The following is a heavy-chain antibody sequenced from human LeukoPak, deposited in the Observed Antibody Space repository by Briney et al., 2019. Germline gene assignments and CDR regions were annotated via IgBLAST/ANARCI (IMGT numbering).Heavy chain of an antibody. V-gene: IGHV3-21*01. J-gene: IGHJ4*02. D-gene: IGHD3-16*01. CDR3: ARDYFWEQYYSDY. CDR1: GFTFSTYN. CDR2: ISSSTNYI. Sequence: GGSLRLSCAASGFTFSTYNMNWVRQAPGKGLEWVSSISSSTNYINYADSVKGPYTISRDNATNSLYLQMNSLRAEDTAVYYCARDYFWEQYYSDYWGQGTLVTVSS.